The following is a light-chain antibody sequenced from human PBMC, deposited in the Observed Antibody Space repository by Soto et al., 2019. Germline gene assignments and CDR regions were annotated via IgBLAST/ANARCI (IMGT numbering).Light chain of an antibody. CDR3: LQYGSSSLT. Sequence: EIVMTQSPATLSVSPGEGATLSCRASQSVSSSYLAWYQQKPGQAPRLLIYGASSRATGIPDRFSGSGSGTDFTLTISRLEPEDFAVYYCLQYGSSSLTFGGGTKVDIK. V-gene: IGKV3-20*01. J-gene: IGKJ4*01. CDR2: GAS. CDR1: QSVSSSY.